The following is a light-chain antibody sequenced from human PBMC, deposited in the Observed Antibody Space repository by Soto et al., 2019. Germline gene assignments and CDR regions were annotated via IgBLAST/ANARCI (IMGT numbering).Light chain of an antibody. Sequence: QPVLTQPPSVSGAPGQRVTISCTGSSSYIGAGYDVHWYQQLPGTAPKLLIYANTNRPSGVPDRFSGSKSGTSASLAITGRQAEDEADYYCQSYDDSLGGHVIFGGGTKLTVL. CDR2: ANT. J-gene: IGLJ2*01. CDR3: QSYDDSLGGHVI. CDR1: SSYIGAGYD. V-gene: IGLV1-40*01.